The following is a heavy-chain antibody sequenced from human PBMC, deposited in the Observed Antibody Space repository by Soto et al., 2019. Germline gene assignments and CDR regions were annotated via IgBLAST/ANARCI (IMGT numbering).Heavy chain of an antibody. CDR2: INPSGGST. CDR1: GYTFTSYY. D-gene: IGHD1-26*01. Sequence: QVQLVQSGAEVKKPGASVKVSCKASGYTFTSYYMHWVRQAPGQGLEWMGIINPSGGSTSYGQKFQGRVTMTRDTSTSTVYMELSSLRSEDTAVYYCVRDGPEMGEAGALGYYYYGMDVWGQGTTVTVSS. CDR3: VRDGPEMGEAGALGYYYYGMDV. J-gene: IGHJ6*02. V-gene: IGHV1-46*01.